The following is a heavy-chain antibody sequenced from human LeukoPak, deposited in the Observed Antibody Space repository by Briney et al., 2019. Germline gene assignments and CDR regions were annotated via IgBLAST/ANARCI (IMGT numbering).Heavy chain of an antibody. Sequence: GGSLRLSCAASGFTVSSNYMSWVRQAPGKGLEWVSYISSSSSTIYYADSVKGRFTISRDNAKNSLYLQMNSLRAEDTAVYYCARNTYYDFWSGPLLTYYYYYGMDVWGQGTTVTVSS. D-gene: IGHD3-3*01. V-gene: IGHV3-48*01. CDR3: ARNTYYDFWSGPLLTYYYYYGMDV. CDR2: ISSSSSTI. J-gene: IGHJ6*02. CDR1: GFTVSSNY.